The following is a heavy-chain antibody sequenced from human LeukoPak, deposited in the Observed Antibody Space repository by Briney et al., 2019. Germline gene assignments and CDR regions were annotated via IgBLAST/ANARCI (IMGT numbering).Heavy chain of an antibody. Sequence: SETLSLTCAVYGGSFSGYYWSWIRQPPGKGLEWIGEINHSGSTNYNPSLKSRVIISLDTSKNQFSLKLSSVTAADTAVSYCARGLRAYGDYSFDPWGQGTLVTVSS. D-gene: IGHD4-17*01. CDR1: GGSFSGYY. J-gene: IGHJ5*02. CDR3: ARGLRAYGDYSFDP. V-gene: IGHV4-34*01. CDR2: INHSGST.